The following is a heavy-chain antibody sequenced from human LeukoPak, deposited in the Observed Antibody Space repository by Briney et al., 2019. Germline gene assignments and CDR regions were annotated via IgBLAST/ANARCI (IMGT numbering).Heavy chain of an antibody. CDR1: GFTISSYC. CDR2: IKQDGSEK. D-gene: IGHD1-26*01. V-gene: IGHV3-7*05. CDR3: ARGRSYLDV. Sequence: WGSLRLSCAASGFTISSYCLSWVRQAPGKGLEWVDNIKQDGSEKYYVEAGNGRFTISRDNAKNSLYLQMNSLRAEVTAVYYWARGRSYLDVWGQGTTVTVSS. J-gene: IGHJ6*02.